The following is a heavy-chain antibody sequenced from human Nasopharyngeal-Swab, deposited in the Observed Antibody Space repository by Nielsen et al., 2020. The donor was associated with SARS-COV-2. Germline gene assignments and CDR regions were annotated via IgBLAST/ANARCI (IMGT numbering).Heavy chain of an antibody. D-gene: IGHD3-22*01. V-gene: IGHV4-34*01. CDR3: ARGRDMYYYDSSGYYYLDY. CDR2: INHRGST. J-gene: IGHJ4*02. CDR1: GGSFSGYY. Sequence: SETLSLTCAVYGGSFSGYYWSWIRQPPGKGLEWIGEINHRGSTNYSPSLRSRVTISVHTSKNQFSLRLRSVTAADTAVYYCARGRDMYYYDSSGYYYLDYWGQGTLVTVSS.